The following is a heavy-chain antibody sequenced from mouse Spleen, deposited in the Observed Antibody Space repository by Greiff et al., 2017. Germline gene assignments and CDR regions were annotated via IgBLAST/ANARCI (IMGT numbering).Heavy chain of an antibody. CDR2: ISSGGSYT. CDR1: GFTFSSYA. V-gene: IGHV5-9-3*01. D-gene: IGHD2-4*01. CDR3: ARGDYGFDY. J-gene: IGHJ2*01. Sequence: EVQVVESGGGLVKPGGSLKLSCAASGFTFSSYAMSWVRQTPEKRLEWVATISSGGSYTYYPDSVKGRFTISRDNAKNTLYLQMSSLRSEDTAMYYCARGDYGFDYWGQGTTLTVSS.